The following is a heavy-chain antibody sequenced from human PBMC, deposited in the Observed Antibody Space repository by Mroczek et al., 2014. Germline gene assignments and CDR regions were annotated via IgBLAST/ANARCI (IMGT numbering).Heavy chain of an antibody. CDR3: ARGLRGDTYYDFWSGYSPFDY. J-gene: IGHJ4*02. D-gene: IGHD3-3*01. V-gene: IGHV4-34*01. CDR1: GGSFSDYY. CDR2: INHSGGT. Sequence: QVQLVESGAGXLKPSETLSLTCAVYGGSFSDYYWTWIRQPPGKGLEWIGEINHSGGTNYNPSLESRVTMSLDTSKNQFSLKLTSVTAADTAVYYCARGLRGDTYYDFWSGYSPFDYWGQGTLVTVSS.